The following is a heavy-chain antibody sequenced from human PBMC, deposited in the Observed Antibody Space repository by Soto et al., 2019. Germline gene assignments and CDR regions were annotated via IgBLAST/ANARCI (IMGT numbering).Heavy chain of an antibody. D-gene: IGHD3-10*01. CDR3: TRDVSAWGVDV. V-gene: IGHV3-9*01. CDR1: GFSFNDHA. J-gene: IGHJ6*04. Sequence: EMQLVESGGDLVQPGRSLRLSCAASGFSFNDHAMHWVRQTPGKGLEWVSGIYWNSGKTGYADSVKGRFTISRDYAMNSLSLQMSSLRTEDTASYYCTRDVSAWGVDVWGKWTTVIVSS. CDR2: IYWNSGKT.